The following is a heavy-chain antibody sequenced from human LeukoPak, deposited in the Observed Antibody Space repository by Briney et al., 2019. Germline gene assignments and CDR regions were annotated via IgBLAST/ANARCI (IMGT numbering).Heavy chain of an antibody. J-gene: IGHJ4*02. CDR1: GFTFSIYS. D-gene: IGHD6-13*01. CDR3: AREDASSWDY. V-gene: IGHV3-21*01. CDR2: IISSGSYI. Sequence: PGGSLRLSCAASGFTFSIYSVDWVRQAPGKGLEWVSSIISSGSYIYYADSVKGRFTISRDNAKNSLYLQMNSLRAEDTAVYYCAREDASSWDYWGQGILVTVSS.